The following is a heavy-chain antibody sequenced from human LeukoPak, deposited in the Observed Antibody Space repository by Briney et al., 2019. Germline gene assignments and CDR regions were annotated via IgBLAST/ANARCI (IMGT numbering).Heavy chain of an antibody. V-gene: IGHV1-3*01. D-gene: IGHD6-19*01. CDR1: GYTFTSYA. J-gene: IGHJ4*02. CDR3: AREGPLPGIAVAGEIDY. Sequence: ASVKVSCKASGYTFTSYAMHWVRQAPGQRLEWMGWINAGNGNTKYSQQFQGRVTITRDTSASTAYMELGSLRSEDTAVYYCAREGPLPGIAVAGEIDYWGQGTLVTVSS. CDR2: INAGNGNT.